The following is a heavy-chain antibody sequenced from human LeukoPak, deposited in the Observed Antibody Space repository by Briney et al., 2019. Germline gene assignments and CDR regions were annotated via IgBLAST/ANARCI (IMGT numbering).Heavy chain of an antibody. Sequence: GGSLRLSCAASGLSFSSFAMSWVRQAPARGLEWLSSMKGTGETFYADSVRGRFTLPRDDSRNTVYLQLNNLRVEDTAVYYCSTDRRRMGDFDYWGQGTLVTVSS. CDR2: MKGTGET. V-gene: IGHV3-23*01. J-gene: IGHJ4*02. D-gene: IGHD1-26*01. CDR3: STDRRRMGDFDY. CDR1: GLSFSSFA.